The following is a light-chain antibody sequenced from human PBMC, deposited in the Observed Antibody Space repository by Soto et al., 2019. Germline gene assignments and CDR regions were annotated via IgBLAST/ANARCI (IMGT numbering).Light chain of an antibody. CDR2: DSS. Sequence: EIVLTQSPATLSLSPGERATLSCRASQSVSSYLAWYQQKPGQAPRLLIYDSSNRAAGIPARFSGSGSGTDFTLTISSLESEEFAVYYCQQRSNWPRTFGQGNKLEIK. CDR3: QQRSNWPRT. J-gene: IGKJ1*01. CDR1: QSVSSY. V-gene: IGKV3-11*01.